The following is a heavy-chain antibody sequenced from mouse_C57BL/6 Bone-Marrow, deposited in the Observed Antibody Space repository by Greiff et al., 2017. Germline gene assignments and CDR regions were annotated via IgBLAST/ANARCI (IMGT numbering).Heavy chain of an antibody. CDR2: IWSGGST. CDR3: ASPVVATDYAMDY. Sequence: QVQLQQSGPGLVQPSQSLSITCTVSGFSLTSYGVHWVRQSPGKGLEWLGVIWSGGSTDYNAAFISRLSISKDNSKSQVFFKMNSLQADDTAIYYCASPVVATDYAMDYWGQGTSVTVSS. CDR1: GFSLTSYG. V-gene: IGHV2-2*01. J-gene: IGHJ4*01. D-gene: IGHD1-1*01.